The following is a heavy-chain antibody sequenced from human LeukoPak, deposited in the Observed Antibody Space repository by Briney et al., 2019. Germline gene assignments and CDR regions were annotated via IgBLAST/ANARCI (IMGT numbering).Heavy chain of an antibody. V-gene: IGHV4-39*01. Sequence: PSETLSLTCTVSGGSISCSSYYWGWIRQPPGKGLEWIGSIYYSGSTYYNPSLKSRVTISVDTSKNQFSLKLSSVTAADTAVYYCARMKYSGSYWDYWGQGTLVTVSS. CDR2: IYYSGST. CDR3: ARMKYSGSYWDY. CDR1: GGSISCSSYY. D-gene: IGHD1-26*01. J-gene: IGHJ4*02.